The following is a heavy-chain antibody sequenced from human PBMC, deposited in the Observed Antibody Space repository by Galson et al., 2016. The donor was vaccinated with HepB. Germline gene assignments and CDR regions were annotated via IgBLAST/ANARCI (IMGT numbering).Heavy chain of an antibody. CDR1: GFTFSNSD. D-gene: IGHD3-10*01. V-gene: IGHV3-23*01. Sequence: SLRLSCAASGFTFSNSDMSWVRQTLEKGLAWVSAIGATGTNTHYADSVKGRFTIFRDNGKNTLFLQLDSLRAEDTAVYYCAREIDYNVHYFDYWGQGTLVTVSS. CDR2: IGATGTNT. CDR3: AREIDYNVHYFDY. J-gene: IGHJ4*02.